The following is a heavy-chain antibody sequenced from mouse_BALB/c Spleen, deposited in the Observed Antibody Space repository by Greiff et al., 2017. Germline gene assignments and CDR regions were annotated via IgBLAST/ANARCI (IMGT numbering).Heavy chain of an antibody. Sequence: VQLQQPGAELVRPGASVKLSCKASGYTFTSYWMHWAKQRPGQGLEWIGEIHPNSGNTNYNEKFKGKATLTVDTSSSTAYVDLSSLTSEDSAVYYCARGGILWSFDYWGQGTTLTVSS. CDR1: GYTFTSYW. J-gene: IGHJ2*01. CDR3: ARGGILWSFDY. CDR2: IHPNSGNT. D-gene: IGHD1-1*02. V-gene: IGHV1S130*01.